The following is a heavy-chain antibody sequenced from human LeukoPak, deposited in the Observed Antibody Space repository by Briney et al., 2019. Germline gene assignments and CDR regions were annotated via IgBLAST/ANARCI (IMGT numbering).Heavy chain of an antibody. CDR3: ARAWLGGAARPLGY. CDR2: IRYDGTNK. CDR1: GFSFRDYD. Sequence: PGGSLRLSCVASGFSFRDYDMHWVRQAPGKGLEWVAFIRYDGTNKYHGDSVKGRFAISRDNSNNTLYLQMNSLRAEDTAVYYCARAWLGGAARPLGYWGQGTLVTVSS. J-gene: IGHJ4*02. V-gene: IGHV3-30*02. D-gene: IGHD6-6*01.